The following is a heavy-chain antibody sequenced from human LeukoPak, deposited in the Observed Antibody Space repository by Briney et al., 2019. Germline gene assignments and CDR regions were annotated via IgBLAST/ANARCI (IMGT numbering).Heavy chain of an antibody. CDR1: GFTFSSYD. CDR3: ARDWHSLDY. Sequence: GGSLRLSCAASGFTFSSYDMRWVRQAPGKGLEWVAVISYDGSNKYYADSVKGRFTISRDNSKNTLYLQMNSLRAEDTAVYYCARDWHSLDYWGQGTLVTVSS. J-gene: IGHJ4*02. V-gene: IGHV3-30*04. CDR2: ISYDGSNK.